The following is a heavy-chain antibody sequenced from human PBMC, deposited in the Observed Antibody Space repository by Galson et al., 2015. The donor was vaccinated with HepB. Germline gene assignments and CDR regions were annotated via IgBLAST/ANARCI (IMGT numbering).Heavy chain of an antibody. Sequence: SLRLSCAASGFTFTSYGMHWVRQAPGQGLERVAFISYHEGDIKYADSVKGRFTISRDNSNSTLFLQMNTLRAEDTAVYYCVKPLWTGYIGYYFDLWGRGTLVTVSS. D-gene: IGHD3/OR15-3a*01. V-gene: IGHV3-30*18. CDR2: ISYHEGDI. J-gene: IGHJ2*01. CDR3: VKPLWTGYIGYYFDL. CDR1: GFTFTSYG.